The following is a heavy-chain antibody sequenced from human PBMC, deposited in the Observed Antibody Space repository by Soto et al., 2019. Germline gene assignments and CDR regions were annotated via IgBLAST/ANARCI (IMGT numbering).Heavy chain of an antibody. V-gene: IGHV1-2*04. J-gene: IGHJ4*02. CDR1: GYIFTGYY. Sequence: ASVKVSCKASGYIFTGYYMHWVRQAPGQGLEWMGWINPNSGGTNYAQKFQGWVTMTRDTSMSTAYLELSSLTSEDTALYYCTRSPVRSSGGLIGPFDYWGQGTLVIGSS. CDR3: TRSPVRSSGGLIGPFDY. D-gene: IGHD3-16*02. CDR2: INPNSGGT.